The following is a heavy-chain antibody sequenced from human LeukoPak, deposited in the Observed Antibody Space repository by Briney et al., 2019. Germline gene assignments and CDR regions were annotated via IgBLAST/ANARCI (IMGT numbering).Heavy chain of an antibody. CDR1: GASVSSYF. V-gene: IGHV4-59*02. Sequence: SETLSLTCIVYGASVSSYFWSWIRQPPGKGLEYIGNIYYSGSTNYNPSLKSRVTISLDTSKNQFSLKLSSVTAADTAVYYCATTQQWLAFDYWGQGILVTVSS. J-gene: IGHJ4*02. CDR3: ATTQQWLAFDY. D-gene: IGHD6-19*01. CDR2: IYYSGST.